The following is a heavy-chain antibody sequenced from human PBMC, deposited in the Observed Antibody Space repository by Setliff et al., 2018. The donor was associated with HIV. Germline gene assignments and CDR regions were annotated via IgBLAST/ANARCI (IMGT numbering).Heavy chain of an antibody. Sequence: PGGSLRLSCVASGFTLSSYEMNWVRQAPGKGLEWVSYISSRSSAIYYADSVKGRFTISRDNAKNSLYLQVNSLRAEDTAVYYCARVAPGCSITRCYYYYMDVWGKGTTVTVSS. CDR3: ARVAPGCSITRCYYYYMDV. CDR1: GFTLSSYE. CDR2: ISSRSSAI. J-gene: IGHJ6*03. V-gene: IGHV3-48*03. D-gene: IGHD3-10*02.